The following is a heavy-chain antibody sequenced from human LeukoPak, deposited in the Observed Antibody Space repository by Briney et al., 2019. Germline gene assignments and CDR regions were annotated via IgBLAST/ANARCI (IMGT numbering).Heavy chain of an antibody. CDR1: GFTFSSYS. J-gene: IGHJ6*02. Sequence: PGGSLRLSCAASGFTFSSYSMNWVRQAPGKGLEWLSSISSSSSYIYYADSVKGRFTISRDNAKNSLYLQMNSLRAEDTAVYYCARDPYSSSWPYYYYGMDVWGQGTTVTVSS. CDR3: ARDPYSSSWPYYYYGMDV. CDR2: ISSSSSYI. D-gene: IGHD6-13*01. V-gene: IGHV3-21*01.